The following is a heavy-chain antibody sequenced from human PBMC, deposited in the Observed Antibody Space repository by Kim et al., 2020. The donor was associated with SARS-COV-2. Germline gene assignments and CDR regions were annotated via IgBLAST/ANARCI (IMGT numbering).Heavy chain of an antibody. CDR2: ISWHSGSI. D-gene: IGHD3-16*02. J-gene: IGHJ1*01. CDR3: AKELTFGGVIVAH. V-gene: IGHV3-9*01. Sequence: GGSLRLSCAASGFTFDDYAMHWVRQAPGKGLEWVSGISWHSGSIGYADSVKGRFTISRDNAKNSLYLQMNSLRAEDTALYYCAKELTFGGVIVAHWGQGTLVTVSS. CDR1: GFTFDDYA.